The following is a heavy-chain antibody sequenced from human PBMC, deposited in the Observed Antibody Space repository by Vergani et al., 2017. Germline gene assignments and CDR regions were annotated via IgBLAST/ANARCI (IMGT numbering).Heavy chain of an antibody. CDR1: GYTFNSYG. CDR2: ISAYYGNT. Sequence: QVQLVQSGAEVKKPGASVKVSCKASGYTFNSYGISWVRQAPGQGLEWMGWISAYYGNTNYAQRIQGRVTITTETSTTTAHMELRSLRSGDTAIYYCARDKAGPAGEYFHHWGQGTLVTVSS. D-gene: IGHD6-13*01. CDR3: ARDKAGPAGEYFHH. J-gene: IGHJ1*01. V-gene: IGHV1-18*01.